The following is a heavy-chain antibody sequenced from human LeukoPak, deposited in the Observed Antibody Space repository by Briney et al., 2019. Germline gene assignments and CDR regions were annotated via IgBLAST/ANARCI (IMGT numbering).Heavy chain of an antibody. V-gene: IGHV3-30-3*01. CDR1: GFTFSSYA. J-gene: IGHJ4*02. Sequence: GRSLRLSCAASGFTFSSYAMHWVRQAPGKGLEWVAVISYDGSNKYYADSVKGRFTISRDNSKNTLYLQMNSLRAEDTAVYYCATQRGPRPYYFDYWGQGTLVTVSS. CDR3: ATQRGPRPYYFDY. D-gene: IGHD1-1*01. CDR2: ISYDGSNK.